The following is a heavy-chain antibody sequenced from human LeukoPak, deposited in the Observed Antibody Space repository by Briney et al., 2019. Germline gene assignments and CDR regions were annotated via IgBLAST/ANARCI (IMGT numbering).Heavy chain of an antibody. D-gene: IGHD3-22*01. CDR1: GFTFSSYS. CDR2: ISSSSSYI. Sequence: SGGSLRLSCAASGFTFSSYSMNWVRQAPGKGLEWVSSISSSSSYIYYADSVKGRFTISRDNAKNSLYLQMNSLKTEDTALYYCARSHYQSSNYFDQDAFDIWGQGTMVTVSS. V-gene: IGHV3-21*04. J-gene: IGHJ3*02. CDR3: ARSHYQSSNYFDQDAFDI.